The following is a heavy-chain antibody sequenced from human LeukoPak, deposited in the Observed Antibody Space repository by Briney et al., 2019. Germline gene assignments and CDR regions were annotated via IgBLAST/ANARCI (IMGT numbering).Heavy chain of an antibody. CDR1: GFTFSSYA. D-gene: IGHD2-15*01. V-gene: IGHV3-74*01. CDR3: AGGDGGSRPSK. Sequence: GGSLRLSCAASGFTFSSYAMHWVRQPPGKGLVWVSRISSDGSTTTYADSVKGRFTISRDNAKNTLYLQMNSLRAEDTAVYYCAGGDGGSRPSKWGQGTLVTVSS. CDR2: ISSDGSTT. J-gene: IGHJ4*02.